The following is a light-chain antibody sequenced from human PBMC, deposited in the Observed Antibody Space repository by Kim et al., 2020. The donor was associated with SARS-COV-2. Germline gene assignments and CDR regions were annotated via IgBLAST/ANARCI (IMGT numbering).Light chain of an antibody. V-gene: IGLV3-21*04. CDR1: SMVSKC. CDR3: QVWDTNPDHFV. J-gene: IGLJ1*01. CDR2: FVT. Sequence: PGKTARITWGGDSMVSKCVHWYQQRPGGALVVVMHFVTDGPSGIPGRFPGSNSGNTATLTISRVEAGDEADYYCQVWDTNPDHFVFGTGTKVTVL.